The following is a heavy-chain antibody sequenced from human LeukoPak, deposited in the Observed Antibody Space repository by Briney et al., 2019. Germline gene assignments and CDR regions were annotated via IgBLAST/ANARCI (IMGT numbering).Heavy chain of an antibody. CDR3: ARRGDSDY. Sequence: HPGGSLRLSCATSGFSFTDYPMNWVRQAPGKGLEWISYISTSSSTIYYADSVKGRFTISRDNAKNSLFLQMNSLRDEDTAVYYCARRGDSDYWGQGTLVTVSS. CDR2: ISTSSSTI. V-gene: IGHV3-48*02. J-gene: IGHJ4*02. CDR1: GFSFTDYP. D-gene: IGHD3-16*01.